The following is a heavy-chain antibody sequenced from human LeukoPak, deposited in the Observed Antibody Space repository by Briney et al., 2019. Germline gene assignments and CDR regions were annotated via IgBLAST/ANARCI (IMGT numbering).Heavy chain of an antibody. CDR2: VYKSGST. V-gene: IGHV4-39*07. Sequence: SETLSLTCTVSGGSISSSTYYWGWIRQPPGKEMEWIGNVYKSGSTYYKTSLKSRVTISVDTSKNQFSPKLRSVTAADTAVYYCARGGPNPIYDHYLDVWGKGTPVIVSS. CDR3: ARGGPNPIYDHYLDV. J-gene: IGHJ6*03. CDR1: GGSISSSTYY.